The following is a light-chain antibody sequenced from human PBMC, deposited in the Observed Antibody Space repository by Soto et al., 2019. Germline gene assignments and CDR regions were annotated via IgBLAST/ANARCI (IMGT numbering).Light chain of an antibody. CDR3: QQYGSSPWT. CDR2: GAS. J-gene: IGKJ1*01. V-gene: IGKV3-20*01. Sequence: EIVLTQSPGTLSLSPVERATLSCRASQSVSSSYLAWYQQKPGQAPRLLIYGASSRATGIPDRFSGSGSGTDFTLTISRLEPEDFAVYYCQQYGSSPWTFGQGTKWIS. CDR1: QSVSSSY.